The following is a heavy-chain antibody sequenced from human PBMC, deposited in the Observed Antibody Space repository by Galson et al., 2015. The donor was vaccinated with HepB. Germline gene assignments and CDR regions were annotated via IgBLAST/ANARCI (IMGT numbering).Heavy chain of an antibody. CDR1: GYSFTTNW. D-gene: IGHD1-14*01. J-gene: IGHJ2*01. CDR2: IYPGDSDT. V-gene: IGHV5-51*03. Sequence: QSGAEVKKPGESLKISCKGSGYSFTTNWIGWGRQMPGKGLEWIGIIYPGDSDTRYSPSFQGHVTVSVDKSISTAYLQWSSLKASNPAIFYCARLIKGSTYNTSHWYFDLWGRGTLVTVSS. CDR3: ARLIKGSTYNTSHWYFDL.